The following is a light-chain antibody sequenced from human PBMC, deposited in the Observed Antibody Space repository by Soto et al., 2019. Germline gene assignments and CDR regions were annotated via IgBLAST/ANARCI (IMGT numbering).Light chain of an antibody. CDR1: QSVSSN. V-gene: IGKV3-15*01. CDR2: GAS. CDR3: KQYNNFQT. Sequence: EIVMTQSPATLSVSPGERATLSCRASQSVSSNLAWYQQKPGQAPRLLIYGASTRATGIPARFSGSGSGTEFTLTISSLQSEDFAVYYCKQYNNFQTFGQGTKVDIK. J-gene: IGKJ1*01.